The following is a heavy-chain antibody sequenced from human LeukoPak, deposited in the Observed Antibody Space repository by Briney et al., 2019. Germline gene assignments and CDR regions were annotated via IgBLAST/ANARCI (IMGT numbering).Heavy chain of an antibody. Sequence: PSETLSLTCAVYGGSFSGYYWSWIRQPPGKGLEWIGEINHSGSTNYNPSLKSRVTISVDTSKNQFSLKLSSVTAADTAVYYCARGPAPKPPYYYGSGRSNYFDYWGQGTLVTVSS. CDR2: INHSGST. J-gene: IGHJ4*02. CDR3: ARGPAPKPPYYYGSGRSNYFDY. D-gene: IGHD3-10*01. CDR1: GGSFSGYY. V-gene: IGHV4-34*01.